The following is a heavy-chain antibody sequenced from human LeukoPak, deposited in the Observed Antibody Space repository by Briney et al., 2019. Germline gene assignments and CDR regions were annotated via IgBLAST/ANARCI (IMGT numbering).Heavy chain of an antibody. Sequence: GGSLRLSCVASGFTFRNYAMHWVRQGPGKGLEWVAVISDDESNKYYADSAKGRLTISRDNSKNTLYLQMNSLRAEDTAVYYCARGYDSSGYYYFDYWGQGTLVTVSS. CDR2: ISDDESNK. CDR3: ARGYDSSGYYYFDY. J-gene: IGHJ4*02. V-gene: IGHV3-30-3*01. D-gene: IGHD3-22*01. CDR1: GFTFRNYA.